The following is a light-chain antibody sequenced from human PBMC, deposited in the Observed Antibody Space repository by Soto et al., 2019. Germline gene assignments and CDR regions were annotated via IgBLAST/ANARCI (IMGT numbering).Light chain of an antibody. Sequence: DIPMTQSPSSLSASVGDRVTITCRASESISRHLNWYQQKPGKAPKLLIYAASSLQNGVPSRFSGSGSGTDFTLTISNLQTEDFATYYCQQSYSTLSITFGQGTRLEIK. V-gene: IGKV1-39*01. CDR3: QQSYSTLSIT. J-gene: IGKJ5*01. CDR1: ESISRH. CDR2: AAS.